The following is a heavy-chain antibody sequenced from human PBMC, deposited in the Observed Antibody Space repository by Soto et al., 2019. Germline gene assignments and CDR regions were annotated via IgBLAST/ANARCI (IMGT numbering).Heavy chain of an antibody. D-gene: IGHD3-9*01. CDR1: GFTFTSSA. J-gene: IGHJ4*02. Sequence: GASVKVSCKASGFTFTSSAVQWVRQARGQRLEWIGWIVVGSGNTNYAQKFQERVTITRDMSTSTAYMELSSLRSEDTAVYYCAAFHYDILTGYRWLRDYWGQGTLVTVSS. CDR2: IVVGSGNT. CDR3: AAFHYDILTGYRWLRDY. V-gene: IGHV1-58*01.